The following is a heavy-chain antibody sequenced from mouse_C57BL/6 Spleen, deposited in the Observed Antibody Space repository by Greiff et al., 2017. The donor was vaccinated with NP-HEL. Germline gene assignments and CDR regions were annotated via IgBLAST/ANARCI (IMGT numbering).Heavy chain of an antibody. CDR2: IRNKANGYTT. Sequence: EVKLMESGGGLVQPGGSLSLSCAASGFTFTDYYMSWVRQPPGKALEWLGFIRNKANGYTTEYSASVKGRFTISRDNSQSILYLQMNALRAEDSATYYCARYLYYYGSSYVGAMDYWGQGTSVTVSS. D-gene: IGHD1-1*01. CDR1: GFTFTDYY. CDR3: ARYLYYYGSSYVGAMDY. V-gene: IGHV7-3*01. J-gene: IGHJ4*01.